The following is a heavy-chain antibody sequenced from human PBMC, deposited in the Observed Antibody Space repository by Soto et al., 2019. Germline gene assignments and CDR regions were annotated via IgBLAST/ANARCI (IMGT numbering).Heavy chain of an antibody. CDR2: ISAYNGNT. J-gene: IGHJ4*02. V-gene: IGHV1-18*01. D-gene: IGHD3-10*01. Sequence: QVQLVQSGAEVKKPGASVKVSCKASGYTFTSYGISWVRQAPGQGLEWMGWISAYNGNTNYAQKLQGRVTMTTDTPTRTAYMELRSLTSDDTAVYYCARGNPYYYGSERDFDYWGQGTLVTVSS. CDR3: ARGNPYYYGSERDFDY. CDR1: GYTFTSYG.